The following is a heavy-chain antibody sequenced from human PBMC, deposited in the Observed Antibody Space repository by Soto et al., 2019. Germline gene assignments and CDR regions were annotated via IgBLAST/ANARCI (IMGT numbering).Heavy chain of an antibody. V-gene: IGHV4-4*07. CDR2: IYTSGST. CDR3: AREVAAAGPYYYYGMDV. J-gene: IGHJ6*02. D-gene: IGHD6-13*01. CDR1: GGSISSYY. Sequence: QVQLQESGPGLVKPSETLSLTCTVSGGSISSYYWSWIRQPAGKGLEWIGRIYTSGSTNYNPSLKSRVTMSVDTSKNQFSLKLSSVTAADTAVYCCAREVAAAGPYYYYGMDVWGQGTTVTVSS.